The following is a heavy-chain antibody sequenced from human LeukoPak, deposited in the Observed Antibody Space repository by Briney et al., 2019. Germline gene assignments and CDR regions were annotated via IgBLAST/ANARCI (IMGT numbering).Heavy chain of an antibody. Sequence: SETLSLTCTVSGGSISSSSYYWGWIRQPPGKGLEWIGSIYYSGSTYYNPSLKCRVTISVDTSKNQFSLKLSSVTAADTAVYYCARHDYSNNWFDPWGQGTLVTVSS. CDR2: IYYSGST. D-gene: IGHD4-11*01. CDR3: ARHDYSNNWFDP. V-gene: IGHV4-39*01. J-gene: IGHJ5*02. CDR1: GGSISSSSYY.